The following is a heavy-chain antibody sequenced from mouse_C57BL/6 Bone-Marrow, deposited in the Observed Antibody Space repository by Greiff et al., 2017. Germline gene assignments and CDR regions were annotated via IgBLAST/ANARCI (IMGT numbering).Heavy chain of an antibody. D-gene: IGHD1-1*01. Sequence: VQLKESGPELVKPGASVKISCKASGYSFTGYYMNWVKQSPEKSLEWIGEINPSTGGTTYNQKFKAKATLTVDKSSSTAYMQLKSLTSEDSAVYYCATSYYYGYFDYWGQGTTLTVSS. J-gene: IGHJ2*01. CDR2: INPSTGGT. CDR1: GYSFTGYY. CDR3: ATSYYYGYFDY. V-gene: IGHV1-42*01.